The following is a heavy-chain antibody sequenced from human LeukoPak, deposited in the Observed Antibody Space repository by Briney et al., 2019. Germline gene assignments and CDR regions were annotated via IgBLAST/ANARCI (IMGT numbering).Heavy chain of an antibody. CDR2: IHYSGRP. V-gene: IGHV4-59*11. D-gene: IGHD3-16*01. Sequence: PSETLSLTCTVSGGSISGHYWTWIRQPPGKGLEWIGQIHYSGRPDYNPSLKSRVTVSVDTSKNQLSLKVTSVTGADTAVYYCARFGVDYDMDVWGQGTTVTVSS. CDR3: ARFGVDYDMDV. J-gene: IGHJ6*02. CDR1: GGSISGHY.